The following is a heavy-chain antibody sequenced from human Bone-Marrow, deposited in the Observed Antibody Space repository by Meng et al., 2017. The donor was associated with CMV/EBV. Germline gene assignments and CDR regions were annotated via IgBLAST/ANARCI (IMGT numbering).Heavy chain of an antibody. J-gene: IGHJ3*02. Sequence: SVKVSCKASGGTFSSYAISWVRQAPGQGLEWMGGIIPILGIANYAQKFQGRVTITADKSTSTAYMELSSRRAEDTAVYYCGTSPSNHAFVIWGQGTMVTVSS. CDR3: GTSPSNHAFVI. CDR2: IIPILGIA. CDR1: GGTFSSYA. D-gene: IGHD1-14*01. V-gene: IGHV1-69*10.